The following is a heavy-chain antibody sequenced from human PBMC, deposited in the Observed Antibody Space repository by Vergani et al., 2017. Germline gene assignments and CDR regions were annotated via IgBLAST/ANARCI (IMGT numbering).Heavy chain of an antibody. CDR1: GSTFSNYY. CDR2: INPSGGHT. CDR3: ARGDYGILTGYRY. Sequence: QVQVVQSGAEVKKSGASVKVSCKTSGSTFSNYYMHWVRQAPGQGLEWMGIINPSGGHTNYAQKFQGRVTMTRDTSTSTVYMELSSLRSEDTAIYYCARGDYGILTGYRYWGQRTLVTVSA. D-gene: IGHD3-9*01. J-gene: IGHJ4*02. V-gene: IGHV1-46*03.